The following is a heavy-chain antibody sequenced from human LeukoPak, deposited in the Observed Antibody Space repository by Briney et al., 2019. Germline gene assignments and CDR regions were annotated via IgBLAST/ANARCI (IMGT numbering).Heavy chain of an antibody. Sequence: ASVKVSCKASGYTFTSYYMHWVRQAPGQGLEWMGIIKPSGGSTSYAQKFQGRVTMTRDTSTSTVYMELSSLRSEDTVVYYCARDRTYYYDSSGLDYWGQGTLVTVSS. J-gene: IGHJ4*02. D-gene: IGHD3-22*01. V-gene: IGHV1-46*01. CDR2: IKPSGGST. CDR3: ARDRTYYYDSSGLDY. CDR1: GYTFTSYY.